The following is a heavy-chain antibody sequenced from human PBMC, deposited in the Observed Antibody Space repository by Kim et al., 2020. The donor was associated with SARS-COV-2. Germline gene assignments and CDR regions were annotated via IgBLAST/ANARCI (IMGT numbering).Heavy chain of an antibody. CDR3: TRGAAARPDY. Sequence: YADSVRGRFTISRDNARNSLYLQLDSLRDDDTAVYYCTRGAAARPDYWGQGVLVIVSS. V-gene: IGHV3-48*02. J-gene: IGHJ4*02. D-gene: IGHD6-6*01.